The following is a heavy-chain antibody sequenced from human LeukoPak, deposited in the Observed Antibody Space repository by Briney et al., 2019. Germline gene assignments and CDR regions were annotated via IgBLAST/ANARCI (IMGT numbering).Heavy chain of an antibody. J-gene: IGHJ4*02. Sequence: SGGSLRLSCTASGFSISSHSMHWVRQVPGKGLVWVSRIKSDGKSITYADSVKGRFTISRDNAKNTLYLQINGLRAEDTAVYYCARGLYYFDYWGQGTLVTVSS. CDR1: GFSISSHS. D-gene: IGHD3-16*01. CDR2: IKSDGKSI. V-gene: IGHV3-74*01. CDR3: ARGLYYFDY.